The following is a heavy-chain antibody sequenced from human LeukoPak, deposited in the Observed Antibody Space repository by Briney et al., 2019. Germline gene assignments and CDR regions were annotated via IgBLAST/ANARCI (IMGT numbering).Heavy chain of an antibody. V-gene: IGHV1-2*02. J-gene: IGHJ4*02. CDR1: GYTFTGYY. Sequence: ASVKVSCKAPGYTFTGYYMHWVRQAPGQGLEWMGWINPKSGGTNYAQKFQGRVTMTRDTSIRTAYMELSRLRSDDTAVYFCARSYGSGSYFSRLGYWGQGTLVTVSS. D-gene: IGHD3-10*01. CDR2: INPKSGGT. CDR3: ARSYGSGSYFSRLGY.